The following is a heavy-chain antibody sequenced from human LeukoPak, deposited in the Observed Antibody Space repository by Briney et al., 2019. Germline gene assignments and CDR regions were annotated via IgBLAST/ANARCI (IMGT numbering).Heavy chain of an antibody. V-gene: IGHV3-49*04. J-gene: IGHJ6*02. CDR1: GFTVGDHA. CDR2: IRRKANGGTT. CDR3: TRGPIQLWLYHGMDV. D-gene: IGHD5-18*01. Sequence: GGSLRLSCTASGFTVGDHAMSWVRQAPGKGLEWVGFIRRKANGGTTEYAAAVKGRFTISRDDSKSIAYLQMNSLKTEDTAVYYCTRGPIQLWLYHGMDVWGQGTTVIVSS.